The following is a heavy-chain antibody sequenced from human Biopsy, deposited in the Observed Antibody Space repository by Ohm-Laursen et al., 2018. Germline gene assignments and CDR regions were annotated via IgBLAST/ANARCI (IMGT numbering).Heavy chain of an antibody. Sequence: SLRLSCTASGFTFSNYAMSWVRQAPGKGLEWVSGISGSGGRTYYAESMKSRSTISRDNSKKTVYLQMKSLRAEDTAVYYCAKEVFSAVGTSGFDPWGQGTLVTVSS. CDR2: ISGSGGRT. D-gene: IGHD1/OR15-1a*01. CDR3: AKEVFSAVGTSGFDP. V-gene: IGHV3-23*01. J-gene: IGHJ5*02. CDR1: GFTFSNYA.